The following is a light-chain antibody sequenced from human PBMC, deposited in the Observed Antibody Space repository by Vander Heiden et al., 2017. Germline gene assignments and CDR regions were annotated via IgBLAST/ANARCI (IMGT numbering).Light chain of an antibody. V-gene: IGLV3-27*01. CDR2: KDS. J-gene: IGLJ2*01. Sequence: SYALTQPSSVSVSPGQTARITCSGDVLAKKYARWFQQKPGQAPVLVIYKDSGRPSGIPERFSGSSSGTTVTLTISGAQVEDEADYYCYSAADNNLGVFGGGTKLTVL. CDR3: YSAADNNLGV. CDR1: VLAKKY.